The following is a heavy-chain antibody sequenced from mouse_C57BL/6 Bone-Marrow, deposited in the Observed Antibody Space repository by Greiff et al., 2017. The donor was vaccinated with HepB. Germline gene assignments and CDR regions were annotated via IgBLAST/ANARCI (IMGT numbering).Heavy chain of an antibody. CDR3: AREGSTTVVATNWDFDV. J-gene: IGHJ1*03. CDR1: GFTFSSYA. CDR2: ISDGGSYT. Sequence: EVMLVESGGGLVKPGGSLKLSCAASGFTFSSYAMSWVRQTPEKRLEWVATISDGGSYTYYPDNVKGRFTISRDNAKNNLYLQMSHLKSEDTAMYYCAREGSTTVVATNWDFDVWGTGTTVTVSS. D-gene: IGHD1-1*01. V-gene: IGHV5-4*01.